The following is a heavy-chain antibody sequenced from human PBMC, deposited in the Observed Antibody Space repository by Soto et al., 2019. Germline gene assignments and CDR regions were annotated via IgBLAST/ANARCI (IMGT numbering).Heavy chain of an antibody. CDR1: GLSLSTGQLG. CDR2: IFSNDDK. V-gene: IGHV2-26*01. D-gene: IGHD2-2*01. CDR3: ALIKDCSRTDCYLASFDP. Sequence: SGPTLVNPTETLTLTCTVSGLSLSTGQLGVSWIRQPPGKALEWLAHIFSNDDKSYSTSLRSRVTISKDTSRSQVVLTMTNMDPLDSGTYHCALIKDCSRTDCYLASFDPWGQGTLVTVSS. J-gene: IGHJ5*02.